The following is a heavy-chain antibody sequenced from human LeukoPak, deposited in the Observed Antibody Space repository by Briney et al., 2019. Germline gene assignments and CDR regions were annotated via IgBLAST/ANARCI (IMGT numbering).Heavy chain of an antibody. CDR3: ARWSGFWSGFDY. Sequence: SETLSLTCAVYGGSFSGYYWSWIRQPPGKGLEWIGYIYYSGSTNYNPSLKSRVTISVDTSKNQFSLKLSSVTAADTAVYYCARWSGFWSGFDYRGQGTLVTVSS. CDR2: IYYSGST. CDR1: GGSFSGYY. J-gene: IGHJ4*02. V-gene: IGHV4-59*01. D-gene: IGHD3-3*01.